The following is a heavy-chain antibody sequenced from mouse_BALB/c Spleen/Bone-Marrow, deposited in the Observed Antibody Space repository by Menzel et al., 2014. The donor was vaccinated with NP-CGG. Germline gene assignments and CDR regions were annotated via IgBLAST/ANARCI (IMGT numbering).Heavy chain of an antibody. CDR3: ARHKLGRWYFDV. CDR2: ISSGGGST. D-gene: IGHD4-1*01. Sequence: EVKLMESGGGLVKPGGSLKLSCAASGFAFSSYDMSWVRQPPEKRLEWVAYISSGGGSTYYPDTVKGRFTISRDNAKNTQYLQMSSLKSEDTAMYYCARHKLGRWYFDVWGAGTTVTVSS. J-gene: IGHJ1*01. CDR1: GFAFSSYD. V-gene: IGHV5-12-1*01.